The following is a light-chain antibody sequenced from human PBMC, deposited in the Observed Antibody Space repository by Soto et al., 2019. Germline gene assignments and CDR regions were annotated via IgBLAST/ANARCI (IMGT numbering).Light chain of an antibody. CDR3: QRYGNSPPFT. J-gene: IGKJ2*01. Sequence: EIVLTQSPGTPSLSPGERATLSCRASQRVSSSYLAWYQQKPGQAPRLLIYGASSRATGIPDRFSGSGSGTDFTLTISRLEPEDFAVYFCQRYGNSPPFTFGQGTKVEI. CDR1: QRVSSSY. CDR2: GAS. V-gene: IGKV3-20*01.